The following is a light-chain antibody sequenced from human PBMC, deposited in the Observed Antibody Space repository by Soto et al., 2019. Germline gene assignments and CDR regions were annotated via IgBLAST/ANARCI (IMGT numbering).Light chain of an antibody. CDR3: QQRSNSPLT. Sequence: EIVLTQSPATLSLSPGERATLSCRASQSVSSYLAWYQQKPGQAPRLLIYDASNRATGIAARFSGSGSGTDFTLTISSLEPEDFAVYYCQQRSNSPLTVGGGTKVEIK. CDR2: DAS. V-gene: IGKV3-11*01. CDR1: QSVSSY. J-gene: IGKJ4*01.